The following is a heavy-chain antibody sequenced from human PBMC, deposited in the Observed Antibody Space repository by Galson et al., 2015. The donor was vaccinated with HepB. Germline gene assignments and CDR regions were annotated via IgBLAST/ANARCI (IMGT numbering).Heavy chain of an antibody. J-gene: IGHJ4*01. Sequence: SLRLSCAASGIAFRDYGMSWVRQSPERGLEWVSTVDAIGTTTHYADSVRGRFTISRDNSRHTVSLQMNSLRVEDTAIYYCAKDCCGDSFFDYWGHGTLDVVS. CDR2: VDAIGTTT. CDR3: AKDCCGDSFFDY. CDR1: GIAFRDYG. D-gene: IGHD4-23*01. V-gene: IGHV3-23*05.